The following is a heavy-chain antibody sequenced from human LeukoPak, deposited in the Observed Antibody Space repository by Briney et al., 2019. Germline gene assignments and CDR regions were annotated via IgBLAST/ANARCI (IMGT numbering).Heavy chain of an antibody. CDR2: INGDGSTT. D-gene: IGHD3/OR15-3a*01. CDR1: GFTFSSYW. Sequence: PGGSLRLSCVASGFTFSSYWMHWVRQAPGKGLVWVSTINGDGSTTSYADSVKGRFTISRDNAKNTLYLQMNSLRAEDTAVYYCARGTDTFDIWGQGTMVTVSS. V-gene: IGHV3-74*01. CDR3: ARGTDTFDI. J-gene: IGHJ3*02.